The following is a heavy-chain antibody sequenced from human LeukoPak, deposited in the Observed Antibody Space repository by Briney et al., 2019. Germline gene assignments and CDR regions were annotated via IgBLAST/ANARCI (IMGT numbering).Heavy chain of an antibody. Sequence: ASVKVSCKASGYTFTSYGISWVRQAPGKGLEWMGGFDPEDGETIYAQKFQGRVTMTEDTSTDTAYMELSSLRSEDTAVYYCATDMTTVNWGQGTLVTVSS. CDR3: ATDMTTVN. V-gene: IGHV1-24*01. CDR1: GYTFTSYG. D-gene: IGHD4-17*01. J-gene: IGHJ4*02. CDR2: FDPEDGET.